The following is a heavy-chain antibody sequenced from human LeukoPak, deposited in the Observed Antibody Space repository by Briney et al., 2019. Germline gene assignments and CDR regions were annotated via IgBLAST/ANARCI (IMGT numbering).Heavy chain of an antibody. Sequence: PSETLSLTCAVYGGSFSGYYWSWIRQPPGKGLEWIGEINHSGSTNYNPSLKSRVTISVDTSKNQFSLKLSSVTAADTAVYYCARHFNGYSNGPIDYWGQGTLVTVSS. CDR2: INHSGST. V-gene: IGHV4-34*01. D-gene: IGHD5-18*01. CDR3: ARHFNGYSNGPIDY. CDR1: GGSFSGYY. J-gene: IGHJ4*02.